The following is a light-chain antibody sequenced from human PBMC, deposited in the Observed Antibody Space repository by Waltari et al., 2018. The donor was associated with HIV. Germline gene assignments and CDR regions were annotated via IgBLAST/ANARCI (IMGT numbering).Light chain of an antibody. Sequence: DIVMTQSPLSLPVTTGEPASISCRSSQSLLHSNGYKYLDWYLQKPGQSPHLLIYLGSNRASGVPDRFSGSGSGTDFTLKITRVEAEDVGVYYCMQALQTPYTFGQETKLEIK. CDR2: LGS. V-gene: IGKV2-28*01. CDR1: QSLLHSNGYKY. J-gene: IGKJ2*01. CDR3: MQALQTPYT.